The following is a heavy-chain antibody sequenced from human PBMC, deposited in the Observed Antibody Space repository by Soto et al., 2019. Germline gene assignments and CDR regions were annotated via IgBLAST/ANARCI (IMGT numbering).Heavy chain of an antibody. D-gene: IGHD1-1*01. CDR3: ARQGRNTRIVLIKHYATDF. V-gene: IGHV4-39*01. CDR1: SGTISSRSHY. J-gene: IGHJ6*02. Sequence: SETLSLTCTVSSGTISSRSHYWAWIRQPPGKGLEWIGVIDDSGITHYSESLKSRVTISVDTSKNQFSLKVSSVTATDTAVYYCARQGRNTRIVLIKHYATDFWGQGTAVAVSS. CDR2: IDDSGIT.